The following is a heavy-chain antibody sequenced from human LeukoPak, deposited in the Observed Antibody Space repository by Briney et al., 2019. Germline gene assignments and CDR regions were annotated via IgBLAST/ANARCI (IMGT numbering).Heavy chain of an antibody. Sequence: PGGSLRLSCAASGFTFSSYGMTWVRQAPGKGLEWVSYISSSSSTIYYADSVKGRFTISRDNAKNSLSLQMNSLRAEDTAVYYCARPLMYYYGSETYFWFDPWGQGTLVTVSS. V-gene: IGHV3-48*04. J-gene: IGHJ5*02. CDR1: GFTFSSYG. D-gene: IGHD3-10*01. CDR3: ARPLMYYYGSETYFWFDP. CDR2: ISSSSSTI.